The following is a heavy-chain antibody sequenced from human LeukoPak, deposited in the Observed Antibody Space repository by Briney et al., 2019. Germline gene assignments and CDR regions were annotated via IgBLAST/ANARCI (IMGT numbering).Heavy chain of an antibody. D-gene: IGHD6-13*01. V-gene: IGHV4-34*01. Sequence: PAETLSLTCAVYGGSFSGYYWSWIRQPPGKGLAWIGEINHSGSTNYNPSLKSRVTISVDTSKNQFSLKLSSVTAADTAAYYCARSRAAGTNYFDYWGRGTLVTVSS. CDR2: INHSGST. CDR3: ARSRAAGTNYFDY. CDR1: GGSFSGYY. J-gene: IGHJ4*02.